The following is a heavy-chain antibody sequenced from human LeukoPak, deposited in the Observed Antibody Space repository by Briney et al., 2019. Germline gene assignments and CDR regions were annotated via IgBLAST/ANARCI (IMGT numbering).Heavy chain of an antibody. D-gene: IGHD3-3*01. V-gene: IGHV4-30-2*06. CDR2: IYTSGST. CDR3: ARGSPYYDFWSGYYLYYYYMDV. CDR1: GGSISGGGYS. Sequence: PSETLSLTCAVSGGSISGGGYSWSWIRQSPGKGLEWIGYIYTSGSTNYNPSLKSRVTISVDTSKNQFSLKLSSVTAADTAVYYCARGSPYYDFWSGYYLYYYYMDVWGKGTTVTVSS. J-gene: IGHJ6*03.